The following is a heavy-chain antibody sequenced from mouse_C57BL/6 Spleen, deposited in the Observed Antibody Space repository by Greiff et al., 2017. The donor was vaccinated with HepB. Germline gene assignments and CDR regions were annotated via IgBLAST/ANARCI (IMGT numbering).Heavy chain of an antibody. CDR3: ARGGYGSPYYFDY. D-gene: IGHD1-1*01. CDR2: IYPGDGDT. J-gene: IGHJ2*01. V-gene: IGHV1-80*01. CDR1: GYAFSSYW. Sequence: VQLQQSGAELVKPGASVKISCKASGYAFSSYWMNWVKQRPGKGLEWIGQIYPGDGDTNYNGKFKGKATLTADKSSSTAYMQLSSLTSEDSAVYFCARGGYGSPYYFDYWGQGTTLTVSS.